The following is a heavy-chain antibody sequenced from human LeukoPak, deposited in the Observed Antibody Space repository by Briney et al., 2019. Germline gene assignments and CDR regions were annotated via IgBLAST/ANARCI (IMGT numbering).Heavy chain of an antibody. CDR2: INANTGGT. CDR3: ARIGYSSTFDY. J-gene: IGHJ4*02. D-gene: IGHD6-13*01. V-gene: IGHV1-2*02. CDR1: GYTFTGYY. Sequence: ASVKVSCKASGYTFTGYYLHWVRQAPGQGLEWMGWINANTGGTNYAQKFQGKFTMTRDTSITTVYMELSRLAFDDTAVYFCARIGYSSTFDYWGQGTLVTVSS.